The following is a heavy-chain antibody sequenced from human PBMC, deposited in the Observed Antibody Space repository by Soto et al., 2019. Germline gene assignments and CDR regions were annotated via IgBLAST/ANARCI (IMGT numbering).Heavy chain of an antibody. V-gene: IGHV3-74*03. CDR2: IKSDGSST. Sequence: EVQLVESGGGLVQPGGSLRLSCAASGFTFSSYWMHWVRQAPGKGLVWVSRIKSDGSSTKYADSVKGRFTSSRDNAKNPLYLQMISLRADDTAVYYCAREGNWNDDPLDYWGQGTLVTVSS. D-gene: IGHD1-20*01. CDR3: AREGNWNDDPLDY. J-gene: IGHJ4*02. CDR1: GFTFSSYW.